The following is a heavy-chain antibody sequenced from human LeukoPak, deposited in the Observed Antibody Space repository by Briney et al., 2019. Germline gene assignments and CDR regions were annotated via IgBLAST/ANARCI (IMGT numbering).Heavy chain of an antibody. Sequence: GGSLRLSCAASGFTFSRYWMHWVRQAPGKGLVWVSRIKSDGSTNYADSVKGRFTISRDNAKNTLSLQMNSLRAEDTGVYYCARAPSEIGGYYPEYFRHWGQGTLVTVSS. CDR2: IKSDGST. CDR1: GFTFSRYW. CDR3: ARAPSEIGGYYPEYFRH. V-gene: IGHV3-74*01. D-gene: IGHD3-22*01. J-gene: IGHJ1*01.